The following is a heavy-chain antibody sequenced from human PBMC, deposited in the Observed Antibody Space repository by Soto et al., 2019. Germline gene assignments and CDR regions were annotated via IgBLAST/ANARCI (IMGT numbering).Heavy chain of an antibody. CDR3: ARDYYDSSERSSVDY. D-gene: IGHD3-22*01. V-gene: IGHV3-30-3*01. CDR2: ISYDGSNK. J-gene: IGHJ4*02. CDR1: GFTFSSYA. Sequence: GGSLRLSCAASGFTFSSYAMHWVRQAPGKGLEWVAVISYDGSNKYYADSVKGRFTISRDNSKNTLYLQMNSLRAEDTAVYYCARDYYDSSERSSVDYWGQGTLVTVSS.